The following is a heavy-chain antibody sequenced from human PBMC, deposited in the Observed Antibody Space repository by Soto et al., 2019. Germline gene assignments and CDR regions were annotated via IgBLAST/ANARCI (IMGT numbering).Heavy chain of an antibody. J-gene: IGHJ6*02. D-gene: IGHD3-10*02. CDR1: GFTFSSYS. CDR3: ASPSVRGGMDV. V-gene: IGHV3-21*01. Sequence: EVQLVESGGGLVKPGGSLRLSCAASGFTFSSYSMNWVRQAPGKGLEWVSSISSSSSYIYYEGSVKGRFTISRNNAKNSLYLQINSLRAEDTAVYDWASPSVRGGMDVWGQGTTVTVSS. CDR2: ISSSSSYI.